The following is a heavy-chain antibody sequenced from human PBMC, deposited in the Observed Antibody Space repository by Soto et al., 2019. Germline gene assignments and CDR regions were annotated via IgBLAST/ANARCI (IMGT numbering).Heavy chain of an antibody. CDR1: GYSFTSYW. CDR2: IYPGDSDT. V-gene: IGHV5-51*01. CDR3: ASGGYYGSGSYYNSNSRNYYYGMDV. D-gene: IGHD3-10*01. J-gene: IGHJ6*02. Sequence: GESLKISCKGSGYSFTSYWIGWVRQMPGKGLEWMGIIYPGDSDTRYSPSFQGQVTISADKSISTAYLQWSSLKASDTGMYYWASGGYYGSGSYYNSNSRNYYYGMDVWGQGTTVTVSS.